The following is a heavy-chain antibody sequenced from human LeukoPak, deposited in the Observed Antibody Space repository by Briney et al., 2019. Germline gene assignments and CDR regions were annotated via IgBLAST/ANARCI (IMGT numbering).Heavy chain of an antibody. V-gene: IGHV4-61*01. CDR2: IYYSGST. CDR1: GGSVSSGSHY. J-gene: IGHJ4*02. Sequence: SETLSLTCTVSGGSVSSGSHYWSWIRQPPGKGLEWIGYIYYSGSTNYNPSLKSRVTISVDTSKNQFSLKLSSVTAADTAVYYCARESDDYVWGSYRYYFDYWGQGTLVTVSS. D-gene: IGHD3-16*02. CDR3: ARESDDYVWGSYRYYFDY.